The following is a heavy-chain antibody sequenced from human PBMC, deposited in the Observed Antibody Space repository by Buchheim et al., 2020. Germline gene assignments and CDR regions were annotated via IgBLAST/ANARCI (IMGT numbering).Heavy chain of an antibody. V-gene: IGHV4-61*01. Sequence: QVQLQESGPGLVKPSETLSLTCTVPGGSVSSGSYYWSWIRQPPGKGLEWIGYIYYSGGTNYNPSLKSRVTISVDTSKNQFSLKLTSVTAAETAVFYCARVRLPGSVGRAYYYYMDVWGKGT. CDR3: ARVRLPGSVGRAYYYYMDV. CDR1: GGSVSSGSYY. D-gene: IGHD3-10*01. CDR2: IYYSGGT. J-gene: IGHJ6*03.